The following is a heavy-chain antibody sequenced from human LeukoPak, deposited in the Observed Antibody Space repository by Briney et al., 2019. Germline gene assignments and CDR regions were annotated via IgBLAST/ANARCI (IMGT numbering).Heavy chain of an antibody. J-gene: IGHJ3*02. Sequence: GGSLRLSCAASGFTFDDYAMHWVRHAPGKGLEWVSGINWNSGTIVYADSVKGRFTISRDHAKNSLYLQMNSLRAEDTALYYCAKDMFEFYYDSSGSYAFDIWGQGTMVTVSS. CDR1: GFTFDDYA. V-gene: IGHV3-9*01. CDR3: AKDMFEFYYDSSGSYAFDI. D-gene: IGHD3-22*01. CDR2: INWNSGTI.